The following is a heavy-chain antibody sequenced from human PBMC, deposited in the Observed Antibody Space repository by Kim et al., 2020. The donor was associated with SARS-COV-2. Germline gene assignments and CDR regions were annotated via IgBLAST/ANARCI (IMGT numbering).Heavy chain of an antibody. Sequence: SETLSLTCTVSGGSISSSSYYWGWIRQPPGKGLEWIGSIYYSGSTYYNPSLKSRVTISVDTSKNQFSLKLSSVTAADTAVYYCAREAVTKGGHFDYWGQGTLVTVSS. CDR1: GGSISSSSYY. CDR2: IYYSGST. V-gene: IGHV4-39*02. J-gene: IGHJ4*02. D-gene: IGHD4-17*01. CDR3: AREAVTKGGHFDY.